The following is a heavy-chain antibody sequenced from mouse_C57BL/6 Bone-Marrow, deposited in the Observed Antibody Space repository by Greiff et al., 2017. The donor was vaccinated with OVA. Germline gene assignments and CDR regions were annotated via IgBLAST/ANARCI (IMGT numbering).Heavy chain of an antibody. V-gene: IGHV2-5*01. Sequence: VKLVESGPGLVQPSQSLSITCTVSGFSLTSYGVHWVRQSPGKGLEWPGVIWRGGSTDYNAAFMSRLSITKDNSKSQVFFKMNSLQADDTAIYYCAKIGGPHWYFDVWGTGTTVTVSS. J-gene: IGHJ1*03. CDR2: IWRGGST. CDR3: AKIGGPHWYFDV. CDR1: GFSLTSYG. D-gene: IGHD3-3*01.